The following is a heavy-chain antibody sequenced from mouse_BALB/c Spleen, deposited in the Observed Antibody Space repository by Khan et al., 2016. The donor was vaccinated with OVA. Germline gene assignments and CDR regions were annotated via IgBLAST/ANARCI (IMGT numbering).Heavy chain of an antibody. CDR3: AREGAYYRSDGWFAY. V-gene: IGHV1-4*01. CDR2: INPSSGYT. D-gene: IGHD2-14*01. Sequence: QVQLKESGAELARPGASVKMSCKASGYTFTSYTMHWVKQRPGQGLEWIGHINPSSGYTNYNQKFKDKATLTADKSSRIAYMQLSSLTYEDSAVYYCAREGAYYRSDGWFAYWGQGTLVTVSA. CDR1: GYTFTSYT. J-gene: IGHJ3*01.